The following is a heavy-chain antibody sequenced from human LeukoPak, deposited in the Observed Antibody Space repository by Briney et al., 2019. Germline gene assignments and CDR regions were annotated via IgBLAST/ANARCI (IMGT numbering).Heavy chain of an antibody. CDR3: AKGYCSSYSCYPDY. D-gene: IGHD2-2*01. Sequence: GGSLRLSCAASGFTFSSYAMSSVRQAPGKGLEWVLASSSSDGSTYYADSVKGRFTISRDNSKNTLYLEMNGLRAEDTAVYYCAKGYCSSYSCYPDYWGQGTLVTVSS. V-gene: IGHV3-23*01. CDR1: GFTFSSYA. CDR2: SSSSDGST. J-gene: IGHJ4*02.